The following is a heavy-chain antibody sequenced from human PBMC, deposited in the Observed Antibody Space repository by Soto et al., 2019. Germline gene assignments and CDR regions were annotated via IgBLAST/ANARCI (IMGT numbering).Heavy chain of an antibody. Sequence: QLQLQESGPGLVKPSETLSLTCTVSGGSISSSSYYWGWIRQPPGKGLEWIGSIYYSGSTYYNPSLKSRVTISVDTSKNQFSVKLSSVTAADTAVYYCARSTKIGYYSANWFDPWGQGTLVTVSS. D-gene: IGHD2-15*01. V-gene: IGHV4-39*01. CDR3: ARSTKIGYYSANWFDP. CDR2: IYYSGST. J-gene: IGHJ5*02. CDR1: GGSISSSSYY.